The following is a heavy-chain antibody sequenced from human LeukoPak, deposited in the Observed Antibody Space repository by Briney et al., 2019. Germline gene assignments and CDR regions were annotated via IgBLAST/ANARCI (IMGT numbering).Heavy chain of an antibody. CDR2: IWHDRSDTYGSNK. J-gene: IGHJ5*02. CDR1: GFMFSRSD. V-gene: IGHV3-33*06. D-gene: IGHD2-21*02. CDR3: AKDGNCGGDCYGWFDP. Sequence: GKSLRLSCAASGFMFSRSDIHWVRQAPGKGLEWVAVIWHDRSDTYGSNKYYADSVKGRFTISRDNSKNTVYLQMNSLRVEDTAVYYCAKDGNCGGDCYGWFDPWGQGALVTISS.